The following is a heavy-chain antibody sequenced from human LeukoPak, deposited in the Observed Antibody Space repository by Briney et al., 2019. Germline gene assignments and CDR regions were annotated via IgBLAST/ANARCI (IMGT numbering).Heavy chain of an antibody. CDR3: AVLGTRGRIDY. J-gene: IGHJ4*02. CDR2: IDTWGTTI. V-gene: IGHV3-48*01. D-gene: IGHD3-3*02. Sequence: GGSLRLSCAASGFTFSDYTMNWVRQAPGKGLEWLSYIDTWGTTIYYADSVRGRFTMSRDNAKNSLYLQMDSLRAEDTAVYFCAVLGTRGRIDYWGQGTLVTVSS. CDR1: GFTFSDYT.